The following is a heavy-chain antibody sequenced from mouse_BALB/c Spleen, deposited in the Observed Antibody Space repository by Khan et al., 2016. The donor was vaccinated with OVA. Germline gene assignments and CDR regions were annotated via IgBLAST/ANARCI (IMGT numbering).Heavy chain of an antibody. V-gene: IGHV1-53*01. D-gene: IGHD2-2*01. CDR1: GYTFTSYW. CDR3: ARGGYGSLAY. CDR2: INPSDGRS. Sequence: QVQLQQPGAELVKPGASVKLSCEASGYTFTSYWMHWVKQRPGQGLDWIGYINPSDGRSHYNEQFKNNAKLTVDTSSSTASMQLSSLTSEDSAVYYCARGGYGSLAYWGQGTLVTVSA. J-gene: IGHJ3*01.